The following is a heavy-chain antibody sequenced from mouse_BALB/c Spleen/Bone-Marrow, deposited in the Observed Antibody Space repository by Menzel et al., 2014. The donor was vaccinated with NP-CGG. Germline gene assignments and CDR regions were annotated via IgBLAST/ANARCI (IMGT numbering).Heavy chain of an antibody. CDR2: IDPANGNT. CDR1: GFNIXDTY. V-gene: IGHV14-3*02. J-gene: IGHJ3*01. D-gene: IGHD2-14*01. CDR3: ATYYRYDRRFAY. Sequence: VRLQQPGAELVKPGASVKLSCTASGFNIXDTYMHWVKQRPEQGLEWIGRIDPANGNTKYDPKFQGKATITADTSSNTAYLQLSSLTSEDTAVYYCATYYRYDRRFAYWGQGTLVTVSA.